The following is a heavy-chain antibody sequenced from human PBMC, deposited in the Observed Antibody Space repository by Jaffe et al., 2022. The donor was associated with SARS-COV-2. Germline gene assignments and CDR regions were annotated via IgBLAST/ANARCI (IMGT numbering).Heavy chain of an antibody. CDR1: GFTFSSYA. J-gene: IGHJ4*02. D-gene: IGHD3-10*01. Sequence: EVQLLEFGGGLVQPGGSLRLSCAASGFTFSSYAMNWVRQAPGKGLEWVSAISGSGSSTYYADSVKGRFTISRDNSKNTVSLQMNSLRAEDTAVYYCAKADGSGSEWGQGTLVSVSS. V-gene: IGHV3-23*01. CDR3: AKADGSGSE. CDR2: ISGSGSST.